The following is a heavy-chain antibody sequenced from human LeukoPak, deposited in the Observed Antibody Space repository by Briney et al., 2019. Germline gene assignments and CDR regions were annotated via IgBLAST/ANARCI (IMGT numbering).Heavy chain of an antibody. V-gene: IGHV3-23*01. CDR2: INDNGGGS. J-gene: IGHJ4*02. CDR3: AKGHTVGALYYFDY. D-gene: IGHD1-26*01. Sequence: GGSLRLSCAASGFTFSRYAMSWVRQAPGKGVEWVSTINDNGGGSYSADSVRGRFTISRDNSKNTLSLQMNSLRAEDTAVYYCAKGHTVGALYYFDYWGQGTLVTVSS. CDR1: GFTFSRYA.